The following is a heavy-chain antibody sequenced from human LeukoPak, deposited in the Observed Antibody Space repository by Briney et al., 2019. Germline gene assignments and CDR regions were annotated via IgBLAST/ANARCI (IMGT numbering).Heavy chain of an antibody. Sequence: SETLSLTCNVSGDSISGSSYYWGWIRQPPGEGLGWVGSIYFSGSTYYNPSLKSRVTISLDTSKSQFSLKLSSVTAADTAVYYCARGLSYGGHWGQGTLVTVSS. D-gene: IGHD5-18*01. V-gene: IGHV4-39*07. CDR1: GDSISGSSYY. J-gene: IGHJ4*02. CDR3: ARGLSYGGH. CDR2: IYFSGST.